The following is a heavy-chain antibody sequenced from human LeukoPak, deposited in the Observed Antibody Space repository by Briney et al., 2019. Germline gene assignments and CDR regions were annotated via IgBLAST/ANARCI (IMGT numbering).Heavy chain of an antibody. J-gene: IGHJ4*02. D-gene: IGHD3-9*01. CDR2: IYYSGST. Sequence: SETLSLTCTVSGGSINSYYWSWIRQPPGKGLEWIGYIYYSGSTNYNPSLKSRVTISVDTSKNQFSLRLSSVTAADTAVYYCARETLRYFDWLLVQFDYWGQGTLVTVSS. CDR3: ARETLRYFDWLLVQFDY. CDR1: GGSINSYY. V-gene: IGHV4-59*12.